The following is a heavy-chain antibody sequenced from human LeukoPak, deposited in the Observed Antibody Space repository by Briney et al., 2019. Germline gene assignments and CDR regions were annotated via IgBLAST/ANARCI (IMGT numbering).Heavy chain of an antibody. CDR2: IDDSGRT. V-gene: IGHV4-31*03. CDR1: GALISSGGYY. CDR3: ARNNGVDFDY. D-gene: IGHD2-8*01. Sequence: SETLSLTCTVSGALISSGGYYWSWIRQHPWKGLEWIGYIDDSGRTYYNPPLKSRITISVDTSKNHFSLNLNSVTAAATAVYFCARNNGVDFDYWGQGTLVTVSS. J-gene: IGHJ4*02.